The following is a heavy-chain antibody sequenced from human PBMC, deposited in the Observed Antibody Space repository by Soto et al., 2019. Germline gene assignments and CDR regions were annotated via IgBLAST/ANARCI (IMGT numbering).Heavy chain of an antibody. D-gene: IGHD2-2*01. J-gene: IGHJ4*02. CDR2: ISYDGSNK. CDR1: GFTFSSYG. CDR3: AKDLYCSSTSCFIASPGPFDY. Sequence: GGSLRLSCAASGFTFSSYGMHWVRQAPGKGLEWVAVISYDGSNKYYADSVKGRFTISRDNSKNTLYLQMNSLRAEDTAVYYCAKDLYCSSTSCFIASPGPFDYWGQGTLVTVSS. V-gene: IGHV3-30*18.